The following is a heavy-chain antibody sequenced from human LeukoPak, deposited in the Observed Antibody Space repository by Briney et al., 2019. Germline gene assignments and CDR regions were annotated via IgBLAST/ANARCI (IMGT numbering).Heavy chain of an antibody. D-gene: IGHD1-26*01. J-gene: IGHJ4*02. CDR1: GFTFRSYW. Sequence: GGSLRLSCAASGFTFRSYWMAWVRQAPGKGLEWVTNIKEDESAKHQADSVKGRFTISRDNAQNSVYLQMSSLRGEDTAVYYCARDVGGSLDYWGQGTLVTVSS. CDR3: ARDVGGSLDY. V-gene: IGHV3-7*01. CDR2: IKEDESAK.